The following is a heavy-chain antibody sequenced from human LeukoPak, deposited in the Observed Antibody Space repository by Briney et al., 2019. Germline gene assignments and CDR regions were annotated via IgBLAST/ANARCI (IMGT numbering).Heavy chain of an antibody. CDR2: IRYDGSNK. CDR1: GFTFSSYG. V-gene: IGHV3-30*02. J-gene: IGHJ1*01. Sequence: GGSLRLSCAASGFTFSSYGMHWVRQAPGKGLEWVAFIRYDGSNKYYADSVKGRFTISRDNAKNSLYLQMNSLRAEDTAVYYCAIELDYCDSSGYDEINFQHWGQGTLVTVSS. D-gene: IGHD3-22*01. CDR3: AIELDYCDSSGYDEINFQH.